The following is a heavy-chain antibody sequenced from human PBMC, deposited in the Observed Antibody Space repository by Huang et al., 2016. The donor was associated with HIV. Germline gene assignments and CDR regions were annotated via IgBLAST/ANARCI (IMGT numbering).Heavy chain of an antibody. D-gene: IGHD6-13*01. J-gene: IGHJ4*02. CDR3: AKGGSAAAVLDF. Sequence: QVQLVESGGGVVQPGRSLRISCSASGFTFSSYGLPWVRQAPGKGMELVAVISYDAKTKYYADSVKGRFSISRDNSKTTVYLQLNSLRLEDTAVYYCAKGGSAAAVLDFWGQGTLVTVSS. CDR2: ISYDAKTK. CDR1: GFTFSSYG. V-gene: IGHV3-30*18.